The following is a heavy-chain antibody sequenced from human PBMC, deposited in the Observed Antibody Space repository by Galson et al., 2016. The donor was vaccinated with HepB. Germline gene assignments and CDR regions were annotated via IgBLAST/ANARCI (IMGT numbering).Heavy chain of an antibody. CDR3: AKAVWLGRGMDV. CDR1: GDSVSSNIAT. V-gene: IGHV6-1*01. D-gene: IGHD2-21*01. J-gene: IGHJ6*01. Sequence: CAISGDSVSSNIATWVWIRQSPSRGLERLGRTYYRDRWYYDFATSVKSRIIINADISKNQFSLQLTSVTPEDAALYYCAKAVWLGRGMDVWGQGTAVTVSS. CDR2: TYYRDRWYY.